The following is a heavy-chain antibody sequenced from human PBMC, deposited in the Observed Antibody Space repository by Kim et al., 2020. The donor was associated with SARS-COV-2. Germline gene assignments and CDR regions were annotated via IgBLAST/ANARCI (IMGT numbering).Heavy chain of an antibody. Sequence: GRFTSSRDNAKTSLYLQMNSLRAEDTAVYYCARESASFYDILTAYYGHFDYWGQGTLVTVSS. D-gene: IGHD3-9*01. J-gene: IGHJ4*02. V-gene: IGHV3-48*03. CDR3: ARESASFYDILTAYYGHFDY.